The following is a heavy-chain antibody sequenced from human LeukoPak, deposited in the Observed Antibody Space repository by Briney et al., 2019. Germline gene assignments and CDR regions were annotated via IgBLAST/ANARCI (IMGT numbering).Heavy chain of an antibody. J-gene: IGHJ4*02. CDR3: ATWAGAQ. CDR2: IYRDGTA. D-gene: IGHD3-10*01. V-gene: IGHV3-53*01. CDR1: GFTFSSYE. Sequence: GGSLRLSCEASGFTFSSYEMNWVRQAPGKGLEWVSLIYRDGTAYYADSVKGRFTISRDNSKNTVYLQMNSLRAEDTAMYYCATWAGAQGGQGTLVTVSS.